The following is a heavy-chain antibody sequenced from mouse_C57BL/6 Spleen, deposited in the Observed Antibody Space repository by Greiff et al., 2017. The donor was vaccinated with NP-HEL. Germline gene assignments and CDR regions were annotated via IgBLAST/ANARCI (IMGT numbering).Heavy chain of an antibody. D-gene: IGHD1-1*01. V-gene: IGHV1-80*01. CDR3: ARGGIYYGSSFHYYAMDY. J-gene: IGHJ4*01. CDR2: IYPGDGDT. CDR1: GYAFSSYW. Sequence: QVQLQQSGAELVKPGASVKISCKASGYAFSSYWMNWVKQRPGKGLEWIGQIYPGDGDTNYNGKFKGKATLTADKSSSTAYMQLSSLTSEDSAVYCCARGGIYYGSSFHYYAMDYWGQGTSVTVSS.